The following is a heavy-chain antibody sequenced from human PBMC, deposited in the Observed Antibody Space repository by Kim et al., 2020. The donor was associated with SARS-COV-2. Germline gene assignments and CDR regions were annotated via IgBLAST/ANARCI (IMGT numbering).Heavy chain of an antibody. Sequence: SGPTLVNPTQTLRLTCTFSGFSLNTDGVRVGWIRQPPGKALEWLALIYWNNDKRYSPSLKTRLSITKDASKNQVVLTMTNMAPVDTATYFCARNILNIRYDISGAHHPFDYWGQGALVTVSS. J-gene: IGHJ4*02. CDR1: GFSLNTDGVR. V-gene: IGHV2-5*01. CDR2: IYWNNDK. CDR3: ARNILNIRYDISGAHHPFDY. D-gene: IGHD3-22*01.